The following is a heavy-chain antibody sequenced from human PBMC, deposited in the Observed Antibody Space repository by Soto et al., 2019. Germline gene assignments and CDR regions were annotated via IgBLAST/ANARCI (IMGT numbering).Heavy chain of an antibody. J-gene: IGHJ4*02. D-gene: IGHD2-15*01. Sequence: QVQLQESGPGLVKPSQTLSLTCTVSGGSISSGGYYWSWIRQHPGKGLEWIGYIYYSGSTYYNPSLKSRVTISVDTSKNQFSLKLSSVTAADTAVYYGARTSCSGGSCYKIDYWGQGTLVTVSS. CDR1: GGSISSGGYY. CDR3: ARTSCSGGSCYKIDY. CDR2: IYYSGST. V-gene: IGHV4-31*03.